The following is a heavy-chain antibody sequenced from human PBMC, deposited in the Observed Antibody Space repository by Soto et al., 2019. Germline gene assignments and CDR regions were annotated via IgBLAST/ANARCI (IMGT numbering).Heavy chain of an antibody. Sequence: QVQLVQSGAEVKKPGSSVKVSCKASGGTFSSYAISWVRQAPGQGLEWMGGIIPIFGTANYAQKFQGRVTITADESTSTAYMGLSSLRSEDTAVYYCAREMANNRYYYYCMDVWGQGTTVTVSS. CDR1: GGTFSSYA. CDR2: IIPIFGTA. CDR3: AREMANNRYYYYCMDV. D-gene: IGHD1-1*01. J-gene: IGHJ6*02. V-gene: IGHV1-69*01.